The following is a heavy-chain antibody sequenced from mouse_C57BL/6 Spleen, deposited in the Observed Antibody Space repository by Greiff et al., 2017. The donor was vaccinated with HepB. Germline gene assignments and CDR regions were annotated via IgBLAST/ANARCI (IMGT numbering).Heavy chain of an antibody. J-gene: IGHJ4*01. CDR2: INPNNGGT. CDR3: ARWPKYSNYYAMDY. D-gene: IGHD2-5*01. Sequence: EVQLQQSGPELVKPGASVKIPCKASGYTFTDYNMDWVKQSHGKSLEWIGDINPNNGGTIYNQKFKGKATLTVDKSSSTAYMELRSLTSEDTAVYDCARWPKYSNYYAMDYWGQGTSVTVSS. V-gene: IGHV1-18*01. CDR1: GYTFTDYN.